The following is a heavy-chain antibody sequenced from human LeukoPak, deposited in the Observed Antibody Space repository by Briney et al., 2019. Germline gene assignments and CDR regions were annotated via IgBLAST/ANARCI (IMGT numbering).Heavy chain of an antibody. V-gene: IGHV5-51*01. CDR2: IYSDDSDT. CDR3: ARHRGDPRAGEYFDY. J-gene: IGHJ4*02. CDR1: GYSFTNYW. D-gene: IGHD2-21*02. Sequence: GESLKISCKGSGYSFTNYWIGWVRQMPGKGLEWMGIIYSDDSDTRYSPSFQGQVTFSADKSISTAYLHWNSLKASDTAMYYCARHRGDPRAGEYFDYWGQGTLVTVSS.